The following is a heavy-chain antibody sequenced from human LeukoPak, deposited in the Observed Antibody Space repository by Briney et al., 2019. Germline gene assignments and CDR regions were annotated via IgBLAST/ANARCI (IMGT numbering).Heavy chain of an antibody. D-gene: IGHD2-2*01. Sequence: SVTLSCKASGGTFSSYTISWVRQAPGQGLEWMGRIIPILGIANYAQKFPGRVTITPAKSTTTSYMELSSLRSEDTAVYYCARLVPAATPDSKNRDCWGQGTLVTVSS. CDR3: ARLVPAATPDSKNRDC. J-gene: IGHJ4*02. CDR1: GGTFSSYT. V-gene: IGHV1-69*02. CDR2: IIPILGIA.